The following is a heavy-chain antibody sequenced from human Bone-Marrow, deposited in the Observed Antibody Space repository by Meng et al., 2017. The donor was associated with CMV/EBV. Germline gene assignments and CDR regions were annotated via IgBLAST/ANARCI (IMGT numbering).Heavy chain of an antibody. J-gene: IGHJ4*02. CDR1: GYIFTAYS. D-gene: IGHD3-16*01. V-gene: IGHV1-3*01. CDR3: ARDWGTAYATNYFDS. CDR2: IDPANGNT. Sequence: SGYIFTAYSIHWVRQAPGQSLEWMGWIDPANGNTKFPQKFQGRVTITRDTFATTAYIELSSLTSEDTATYFCARDWGTAYATNYFDSWGQGTLVTVSS.